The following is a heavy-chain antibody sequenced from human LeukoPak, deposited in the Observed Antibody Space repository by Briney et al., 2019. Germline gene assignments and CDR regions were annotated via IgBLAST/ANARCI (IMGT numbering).Heavy chain of an antibody. Sequence: GVYLRLSGVASGFTFYHNFMSWVRQAPGGGLEWVANINPDGSIKFHEDSVKGRFTISRDNARNSVYLQMNSLRGDDTAVYYCARAVDVADYWGQGTLVAVSS. J-gene: IGHJ4*02. CDR2: INPDGSIK. D-gene: IGHD4-23*01. CDR1: GFTFYHNF. CDR3: ARAVDVADY. V-gene: IGHV3-7*01.